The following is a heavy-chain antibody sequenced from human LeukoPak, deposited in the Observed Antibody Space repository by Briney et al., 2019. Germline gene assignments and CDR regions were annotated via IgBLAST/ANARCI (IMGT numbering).Heavy chain of an antibody. CDR3: AKVASVTMVRGASDY. J-gene: IGHJ4*02. D-gene: IGHD3-10*01. Sequence: GGSLRLSCAASGFTFSSYGMHWVRQAPGKGLEWVAVISYDGSNKYYADSVKGRFTISRDNSKNTLYLQMNSLRAEDTAVYYCAKVASVTMVRGASDYWGQGTLVTVSS. CDR1: GFTFSSYG. CDR2: ISYDGSNK. V-gene: IGHV3-30*18.